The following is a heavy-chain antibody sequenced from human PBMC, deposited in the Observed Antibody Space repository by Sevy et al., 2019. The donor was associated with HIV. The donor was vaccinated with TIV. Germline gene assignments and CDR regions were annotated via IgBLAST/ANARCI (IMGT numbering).Heavy chain of an antibody. CDR1: GFTFSKYS. CDR2: LSFGCGEI. Sequence: GGSLRLSCAASGFTFSKYSMSWVRQPPGKGLEWVSTLSFGCGEINYADSVKGRFTISRDNSKSSVYLQMNNLRPEDSTVYYCAREGCTKPHDYWGQGTLVTVSS. V-gene: IGHV3-23*01. D-gene: IGHD2-8*01. J-gene: IGHJ4*02. CDR3: AREGCTKPHDY.